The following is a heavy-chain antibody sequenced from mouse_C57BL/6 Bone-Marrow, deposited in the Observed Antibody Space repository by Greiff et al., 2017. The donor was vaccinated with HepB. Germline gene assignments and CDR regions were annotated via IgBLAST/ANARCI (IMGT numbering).Heavy chain of an antibody. CDR3: ARRAYYGSSPHYYAMDY. CDR1: GYTFTSYW. Sequence: VQLQQSGAELVKPGASVKLSCKASGYTFTSYWMHWVKQRPGQGLEWIGMIHPNSGSTNYNEKFKSKATLTVDKSSSTAYMQLSSLTSEDSAVYYCARRAYYGSSPHYYAMDYWGQGTSVTVSS. V-gene: IGHV1-64*01. CDR2: IHPNSGST. D-gene: IGHD1-1*01. J-gene: IGHJ4*01.